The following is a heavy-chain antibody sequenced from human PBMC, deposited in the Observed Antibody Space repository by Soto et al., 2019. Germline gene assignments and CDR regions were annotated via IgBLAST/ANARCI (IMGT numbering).Heavy chain of an antibody. Sequence: GGPLRLSCAASGFTFSSCAMTWVRQAPGKGLEWVSAISGSGGSTYYADSVKGRFTISRDNSKNTLYLQMNSLRAEDTAVYYCAKDFNDYGDWTFDYWGQGTLATGSS. CDR1: GFTFSSCA. V-gene: IGHV3-23*01. D-gene: IGHD4-17*01. J-gene: IGHJ4*02. CDR2: ISGSGGST. CDR3: AKDFNDYGDWTFDY.